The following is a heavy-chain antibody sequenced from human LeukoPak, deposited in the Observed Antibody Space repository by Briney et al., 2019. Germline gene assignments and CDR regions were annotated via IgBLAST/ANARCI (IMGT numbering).Heavy chain of an antibody. CDR1: GGTFSSNA. D-gene: IGHD3-16*02. J-gene: IGHJ4*02. Sequence: SAKVSCKASGGTFSSNAISWVRQAPGQGLEWMGRIIPIFGTANYAQKFQGRVTITTDESTSTAYMELSSLRSEDTAVYYCARDRPFTFGGVIPQYYFDYWGQGTLVTVSS. CDR2: IIPIFGTA. CDR3: ARDRPFTFGGVIPQYYFDY. V-gene: IGHV1-69*05.